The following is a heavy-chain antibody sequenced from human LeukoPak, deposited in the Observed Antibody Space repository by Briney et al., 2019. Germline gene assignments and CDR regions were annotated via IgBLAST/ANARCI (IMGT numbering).Heavy chain of an antibody. CDR3: ARQSRWLQFIDY. D-gene: IGHD5-24*01. CDR2: IYHSGST. J-gene: IGHJ4*02. CDR1: AYSINSGYY. Sequence: SETLSLTCTVSAYSINSGYYWGWIRQPPGKGLEWIGSIYHSGSTYYNPSLKSRVTISVDTSKNQFSLKLSSVTAADTAVYYCARQSRWLQFIDYWGQGTLVTVSS. V-gene: IGHV4-38-2*02.